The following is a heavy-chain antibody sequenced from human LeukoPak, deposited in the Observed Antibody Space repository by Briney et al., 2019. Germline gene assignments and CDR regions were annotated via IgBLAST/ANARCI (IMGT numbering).Heavy chain of an antibody. D-gene: IGHD2-15*01. J-gene: IGHJ4*02. CDR1: GFTFSSYA. V-gene: IGHV3-30*04. CDR3: ARADVVVGADSFDY. CDR2: ISYDGSNK. Sequence: GRSLRLSCAASGFTFSSYAMHWVRQAPGKGLEWVAVISYDGSNKYYADSVKGRFTISRDNSKNTLYLQMNSLRAEDTAVYYCARADVVVGADSFDYWGQGTLVTVSS.